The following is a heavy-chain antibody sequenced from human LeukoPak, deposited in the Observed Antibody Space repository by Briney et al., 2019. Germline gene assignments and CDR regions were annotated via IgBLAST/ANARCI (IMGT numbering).Heavy chain of an antibody. CDR1: GFTFKNYA. V-gene: IGHV3-23*01. CDR3: APSSGYYWVDH. CDR2: ISGSGGST. Sequence: GGSLRLSCAAPGFTFKNYAMNWVRQAPGKGLEWVSAISGSGGSTYYADSVKGRFTISRDNSKNTLYLQMNSLRAEDTAVYYCAPSSGYYWVDHWGQGTLVTVSS. D-gene: IGHD3-22*01. J-gene: IGHJ4*02.